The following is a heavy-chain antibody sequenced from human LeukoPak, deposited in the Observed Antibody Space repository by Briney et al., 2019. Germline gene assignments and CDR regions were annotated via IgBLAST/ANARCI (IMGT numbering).Heavy chain of an antibody. CDR1: GFTFRTYA. J-gene: IGHJ6*02. V-gene: IGHV3-23*01. CDR2: ITGNGGST. Sequence: PGGSLRLSCAASGFTFRTYAMTWVRQAPGKGLEWVSSITGNGGSTYYADSVKGRFTISRDNAKNTLYLQMNSLRAEDTAAYYCTKHRTGPPYGLDVWGQGTTVTVSS. CDR3: TKHRTGPPYGLDV.